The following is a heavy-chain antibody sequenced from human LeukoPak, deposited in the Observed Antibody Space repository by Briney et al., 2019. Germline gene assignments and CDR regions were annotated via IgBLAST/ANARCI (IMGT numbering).Heavy chain of an antibody. J-gene: IGHJ4*02. D-gene: IGHD3-22*01. CDR3: AKQGAYYYDSSGSADY. CDR1: GYSFTCYW. CDR2: IYPGDSDT. Sequence: GESLKISCKGSGYSFTCYWIGWVRQMPGKGLEWMGIIYPGDSDTRYSPSFQGQVTISADKSISTAYLQWSSLKASDTAMYYCAKQGAYYYDSSGSADYWGQETLVPVSS. V-gene: IGHV5-51*01.